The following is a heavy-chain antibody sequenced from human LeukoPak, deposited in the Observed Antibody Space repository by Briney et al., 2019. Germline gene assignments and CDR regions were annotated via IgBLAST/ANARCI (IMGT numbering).Heavy chain of an antibody. V-gene: IGHV3-23*01. CDR3: AKAGSIRFDY. CDR1: GFTFSTSA. Sequence: GGSLRLSCAASGFTFSTSAMSWVRQAPGKGLEWVSGISGRSGSTYYADSVKGRFTISRDNSKNTLYLQMNSLRAEDTAVYYCAKAGSIRFDYWGQGTLVTVSS. D-gene: IGHD1-26*01. J-gene: IGHJ4*02. CDR2: ISGRSGST.